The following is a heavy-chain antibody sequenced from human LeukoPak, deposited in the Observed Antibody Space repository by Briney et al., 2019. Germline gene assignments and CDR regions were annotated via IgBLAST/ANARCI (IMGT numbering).Heavy chain of an antibody. CDR3: ARDPLGDSTYYFDY. D-gene: IGHD2-21*01. J-gene: IGHJ4*02. Sequence: GRSLRLSCAASGFTFSSYAMHWVRQAPGKGLEWVAVISYDGSNKYYADSVKGRFTISRDNSKNTLYLQMNSLRAEDTAVYYCARDPLGDSTYYFDYWGQGTQVTVSS. CDR1: GFTFSSYA. CDR2: ISYDGSNK. V-gene: IGHV3-30*04.